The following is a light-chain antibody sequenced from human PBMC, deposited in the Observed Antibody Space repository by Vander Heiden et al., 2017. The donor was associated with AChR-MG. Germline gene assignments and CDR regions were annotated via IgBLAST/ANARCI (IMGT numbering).Light chain of an antibody. CDR3: QQDGSSPLT. J-gene: IGKJ1*01. CDR1: QSVSSSY. CDR2: GAS. Sequence: EIVLTQSPGTLSLSPGERATLSCSASQSVSSSYLSWYQQRPGQAPRLLIYGASSRVTRSPDRFSGSGSGTDFTLTISRLAPEDFAVYYCQQDGSSPLTFGQGTKVEIK. V-gene: IGKV3-20*01.